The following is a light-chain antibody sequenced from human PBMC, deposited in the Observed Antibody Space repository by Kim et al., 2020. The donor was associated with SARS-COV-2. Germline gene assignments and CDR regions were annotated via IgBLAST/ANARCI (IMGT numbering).Light chain of an antibody. CDR2: AAS. CDR1: QDIGTW. V-gene: IGKV1-12*01. CDR3: QQGNSFPLT. J-gene: IGKJ4*01. Sequence: ASVGGRVTSTCRASQDIGTWLAWYQHKPGKAPKLLIFAASTLQSGVPSRFSGSGSGTDFALTISSLQAEDFATYSCQQGNSFPLTFGGGTKVDIK.